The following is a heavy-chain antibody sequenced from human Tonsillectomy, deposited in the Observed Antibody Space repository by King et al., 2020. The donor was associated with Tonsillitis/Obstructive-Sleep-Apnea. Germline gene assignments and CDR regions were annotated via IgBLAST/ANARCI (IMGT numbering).Heavy chain of an antibody. V-gene: IGHV7-4-1*02. Sequence: VQLVESGSELKKPGASVKVSCKASGYTFTTYAMIWVRRAPGQGPEWMGWINTNTGNPTYAQGFTGRFVFSVDTSVSTAYLQISSLKTEDTAVYYCARGQSYCSSNICYPKGSWFDPWGQGTLVTVSS. J-gene: IGHJ5*02. CDR3: ARGQSYCSSNICYPKGSWFDP. CDR2: INTNTGNP. CDR1: GYTFTTYA. D-gene: IGHD2-2*01.